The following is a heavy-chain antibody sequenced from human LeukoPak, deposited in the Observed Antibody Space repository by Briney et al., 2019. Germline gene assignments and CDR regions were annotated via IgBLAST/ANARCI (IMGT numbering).Heavy chain of an antibody. J-gene: IGHJ5*02. CDR3: ARVVDYGWFDP. V-gene: IGHV3-7*01. Sequence: QPGGSLRLSCTASGFTFSSYWMGWVRQAPGKGLEWVANIKEDGTTIYYVDSVKCRFTISRDNAKNSLYLQMNSVRDEDTAVYYCARVVDYGWFDPWGQGTLVAVSS. CDR2: IKEDGTTI. CDR1: GFTFSSYW. D-gene: IGHD3-16*01.